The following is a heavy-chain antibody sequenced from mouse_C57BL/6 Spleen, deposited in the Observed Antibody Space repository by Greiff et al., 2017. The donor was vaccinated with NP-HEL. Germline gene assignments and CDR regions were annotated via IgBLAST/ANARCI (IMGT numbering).Heavy chain of an antibody. D-gene: IGHD2-3*01. V-gene: IGHV5-6*02. J-gene: IGHJ3*01. CDR2: ISSGGSYT. Sequence: DVMLVESGGDLVKPGGSLKLSCAASGFTFSSYGMSWVRQTPDKRLEWVATISSGGSYTYYPDSVKGRFTISRDNAKNTLYLQMSSLKSEDTAMYYCARHQRDDGYYWFAYWGQGTLVTVSA. CDR1: GFTFSSYG. CDR3: ARHQRDDGYYWFAY.